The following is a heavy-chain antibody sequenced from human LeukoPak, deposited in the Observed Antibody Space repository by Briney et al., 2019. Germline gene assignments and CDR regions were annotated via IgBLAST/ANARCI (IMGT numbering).Heavy chain of an antibody. Sequence: ASVKVSCKASGYTFTSYGISWVRQAPGQGLEWMGWISAYNGNTNYAQKLQGRVTMTTDTSTSTAYMELRSLRSDDTAVYYCARVPPHSSSTSCYPTYFDYWGQGTLVTVSS. D-gene: IGHD2-2*01. CDR3: ARVPPHSSSTSCYPTYFDY. CDR2: ISAYNGNT. CDR1: GYTFTSYG. V-gene: IGHV1-18*01. J-gene: IGHJ4*02.